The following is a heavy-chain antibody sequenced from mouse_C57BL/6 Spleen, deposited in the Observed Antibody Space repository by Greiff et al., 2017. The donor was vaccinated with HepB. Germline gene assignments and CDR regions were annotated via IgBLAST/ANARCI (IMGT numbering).Heavy chain of an antibody. CDR3: ARRTTVGAY. V-gene: IGHV1-50*01. CDR1: GYTFTSYW. Sequence: VQLQQSGAELVKPGASVKLSCKASGYTFTSYWMQWVKQRPGQGLEWIGEIDPSDSYTNYNQKFKGKATLTVDTSSSTAYMQLSSLTSEDSAVYYCARRTTVGAYWGQGTLVTVSA. J-gene: IGHJ3*01. D-gene: IGHD1-1*01. CDR2: IDPSDSYT.